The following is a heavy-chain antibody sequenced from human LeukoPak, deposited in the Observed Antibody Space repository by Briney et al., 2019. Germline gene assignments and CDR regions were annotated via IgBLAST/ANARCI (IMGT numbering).Heavy chain of an antibody. CDR2: INHSRIT. V-gene: IGHV4-34*01. CDR1: GAPFSGYW. Sequence: PSETLSLTCAVYGAPFSGYWWYWIRQPPGKGLEWIGEINHSRITNYNPSLKSRVSISVDTSKNQFSLKLSSVTAADTAVYYCATTSDHWGQGTLVTVSS. CDR3: ATTSDH. J-gene: IGHJ4*02.